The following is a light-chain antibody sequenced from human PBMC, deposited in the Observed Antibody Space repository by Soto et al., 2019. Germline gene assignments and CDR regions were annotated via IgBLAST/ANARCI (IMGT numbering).Light chain of an antibody. CDR3: QQYNSYSRT. J-gene: IGKJ1*01. Sequence: IRMTQSPSTLSANVGDRVTITCRASQSISSWLAWYQQKPGKAPKLLIYDASSLESGVPSRFSGSGSGTEFTLTISSLQPDDFATYYCQQYNSYSRTFGQGTKVDNK. CDR2: DAS. V-gene: IGKV1-5*01. CDR1: QSISSW.